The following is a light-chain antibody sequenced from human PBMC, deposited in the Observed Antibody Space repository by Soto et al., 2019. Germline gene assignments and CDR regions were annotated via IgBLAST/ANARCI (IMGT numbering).Light chain of an antibody. CDR1: QSVSSL. CDR2: DTS. Sequence: IVLTQSPATLSVSPVERATLSCMASQSVSSLLAWYQQKPRQAPRLLIYDTSTRATGIPARFSGSGSGTDFTLTISSLQSEDFAIYYCQQYNIWPYTFGQGTKVDIK. V-gene: IGKV3-15*01. J-gene: IGKJ2*01. CDR3: QQYNIWPYT.